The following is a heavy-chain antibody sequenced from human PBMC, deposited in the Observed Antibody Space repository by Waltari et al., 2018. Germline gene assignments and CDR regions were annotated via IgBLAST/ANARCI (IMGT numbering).Heavy chain of an antibody. J-gene: IGHJ6*02. V-gene: IGHV3-53*01. CDR1: GFTVSSTY. CDR3: ARDRPLRSAYYYGMDV. Sequence: EVQLVESGGGLIQPGGSLRLSCAASGFTVSSTYMSWVRQAPGKGLEWVSVIYSGGSTYYADSVKGRFTISRDNSKNTLYLQMNSLRAEDTAVYYCARDRPLRSAYYYGMDVWGQGTTVTVSS. CDR2: IYSGGST.